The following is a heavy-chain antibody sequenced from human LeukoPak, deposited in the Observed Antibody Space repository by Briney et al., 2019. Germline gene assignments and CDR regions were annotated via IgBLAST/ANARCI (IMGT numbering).Heavy chain of an antibody. J-gene: IGHJ4*02. CDR1: GFRFNFHH. CDR3: ARQSLGASGLDH. Sequence: PGGSLRLSCALSGFRFNFHHMHCVPQAPNKSLECVAVAPHDRRSPSHAASVNGRFTISRDNSKDTLFLHMDSLRVDDTAIYYCARQSLGASGLDHWGQGVLVTVSS. V-gene: IGHV3-30*07. CDR2: APHDRRSP. D-gene: IGHD1-26*01.